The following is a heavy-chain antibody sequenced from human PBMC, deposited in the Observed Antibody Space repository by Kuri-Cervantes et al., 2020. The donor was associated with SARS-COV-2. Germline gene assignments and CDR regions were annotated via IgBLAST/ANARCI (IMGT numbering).Heavy chain of an antibody. D-gene: IGHD3-16*02. CDR2: ISYDGSNK. V-gene: IGHV3-30*18. CDR3: AKDFSRMITFGGVIAPDY. J-gene: IGHJ4*02. CDR1: GFTFSSYA. Sequence: GGSLSLTCAASGFTFSSYAMSWVRQAPGKGLEWVAVISYDGSNKYYADSVKGRFTISRDNSKNTLYLQMNSLRAEDTAVYYCAKDFSRMITFGGVIAPDYWGQGTLVTVSS.